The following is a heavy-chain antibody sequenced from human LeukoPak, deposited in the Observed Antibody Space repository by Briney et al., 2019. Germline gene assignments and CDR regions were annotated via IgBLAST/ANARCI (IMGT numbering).Heavy chain of an antibody. D-gene: IGHD3-10*02. V-gene: IGHV3-23*01. CDR1: GFTFNTYA. CDR3: AKDPRGNYVAWLDP. J-gene: IGHJ5*02. CDR2: ISASGVTT. Sequence: GGSLRLSCATSGFTFNTYAMSWVRQAPGKGLEWVSGISASGVTTHYADSAKGRFTISRDNSKNTLYLQMNSLRVEDTAIYYCAKDPRGNYVAWLDPWGQGTLVTVSS.